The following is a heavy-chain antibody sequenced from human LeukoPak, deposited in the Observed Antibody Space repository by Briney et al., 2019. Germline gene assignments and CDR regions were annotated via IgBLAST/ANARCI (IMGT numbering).Heavy chain of an antibody. CDR1: GGSFSGYY. CDR3: ARRFGRYYGSGSYYNPSIYYYSYMDV. CDR2: INHSGST. J-gene: IGHJ6*03. V-gene: IGHV4-34*01. Sequence: SETLSLTCAVYGGSFSGYYWSWIRQPPGKGLEWIGEINHSGSTNYNPSLKSRVTISVDTSKNQFSLKLSSVTAADTAVYYCARRFGRYYGSGSYYNPSIYYYSYMDVWGKGTTVTVSS. D-gene: IGHD3-10*01.